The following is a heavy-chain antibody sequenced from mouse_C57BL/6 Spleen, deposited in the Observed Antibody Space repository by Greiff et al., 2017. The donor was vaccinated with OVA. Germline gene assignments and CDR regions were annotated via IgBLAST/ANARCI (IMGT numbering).Heavy chain of an antibody. CDR1: GYTFTSYW. V-gene: IGHV1-69*01. D-gene: IGHD2-1*01. J-gene: IGHJ4*01. CDR3: ARAGIYYGNEGAMDY. Sequence: VQLQQSGAELVMPGASVKLSCKASGYTFTSYWMHWVKQRPGQGLEWIGEIDPSDSYTNYNQKFKGKSTLTVDKSSSTAYMQLSSLTSEDSAVYYCARAGIYYGNEGAMDYWGQGTSVTVSS. CDR2: IDPSDSYT.